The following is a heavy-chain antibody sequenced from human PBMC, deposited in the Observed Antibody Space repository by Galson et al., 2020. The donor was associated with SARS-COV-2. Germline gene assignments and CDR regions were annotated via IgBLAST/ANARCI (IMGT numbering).Heavy chain of an antibody. J-gene: IGHJ3*02. CDR2: AYYRSQWST. Sequence: SQTLSLTCAISGDSASSNSAAWNWIRPSPSRGREWLGRAYYRSQWSTDYAVSVKSRITINPDTSKNQFSLQLISVTPADTAIYYCAGRVAGAGSLHIWGQGTMVIVSS. V-gene: IGHV6-1*01. D-gene: IGHD6-13*01. CDR3: AGRVAGAGSLHI. CDR1: GDSASSNSAA.